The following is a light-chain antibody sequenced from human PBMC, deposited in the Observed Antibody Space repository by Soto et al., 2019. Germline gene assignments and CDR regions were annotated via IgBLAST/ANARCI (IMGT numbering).Light chain of an antibody. Sequence: EIVLTQSPGTLSLSPGERATLSCWASQSVSSSYLAWYQQKPGQAPRLLIYGASSRATGIPDRFSGSGSATDFTLTISRLEPEDFAVYYCQQYGGSWTFGQGTKVEIK. V-gene: IGKV3-20*01. CDR2: GAS. J-gene: IGKJ1*01. CDR1: QSVSSSY. CDR3: QQYGGSWT.